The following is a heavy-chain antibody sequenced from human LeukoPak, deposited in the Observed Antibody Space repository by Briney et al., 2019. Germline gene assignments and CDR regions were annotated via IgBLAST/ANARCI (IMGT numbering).Heavy chain of an antibody. CDR2: INYSGST. CDR1: GGSFSGYY. J-gene: IGHJ6*03. CDR3: ARNHYYYMDV. Sequence: SETLSLTCAVYGGSFSGYYWSWIRQPPGKGLEWIGEINYSGSTNYNPSLKSRVTISVDTSKNQFSLKLSSVTAADTAVYYCARNHYYYMDVWGKGTTVTISS. V-gene: IGHV4-34*01.